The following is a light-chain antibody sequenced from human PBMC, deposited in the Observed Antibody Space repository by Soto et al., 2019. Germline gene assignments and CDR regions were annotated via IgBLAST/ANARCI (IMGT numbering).Light chain of an antibody. CDR3: QQANSFPLT. V-gene: IGKV1-12*01. J-gene: IGKJ4*01. CDR1: QGISTW. CDR2: GAS. Sequence: DIQMTQSPSSVSASVGDRVTITCRASQGISTWLAWYQQKPGKAPNLLIFGASGLQSGIPSRFSGRGAGTDFTLTISSLQPEDFATYYCQQANSFPLTFGGGTKVEIK.